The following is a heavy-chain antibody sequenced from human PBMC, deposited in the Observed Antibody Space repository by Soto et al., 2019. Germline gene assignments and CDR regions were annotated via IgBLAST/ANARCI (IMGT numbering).Heavy chain of an antibody. Sequence: ASVKVCKASGYTFTTYYMYWVRQAPGQGLGWMGIINPSGGSTSFAQKFQGRVTMTRDTSTSTVYMELISLTSEDTAVYYCARDVGMASRPYLDYWGQGTLVTVSS. V-gene: IGHV1-46*01. J-gene: IGHJ4*02. CDR2: INPSGGST. CDR3: ARDVGMASRPYLDY. CDR1: GYTFTTYY. D-gene: IGHD6-6*01.